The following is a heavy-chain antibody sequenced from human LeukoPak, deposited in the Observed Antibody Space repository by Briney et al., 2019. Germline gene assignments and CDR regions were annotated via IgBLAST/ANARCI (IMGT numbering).Heavy chain of an antibody. V-gene: IGHV3-66*01. CDR2: IYSGGST. Sequence: PGGSLGLSCAASGFTVSSNYMSWVRQAPGKGLEWVSVIYSGGSTYYADSVKGRFTISRDNSKNTLYLQMNSLRAEDTAVYYCAQDFYGSGSYDYWGQGTLVTVSS. D-gene: IGHD3-10*01. CDR1: GFTVSSNY. CDR3: AQDFYGSGSYDY. J-gene: IGHJ4*02.